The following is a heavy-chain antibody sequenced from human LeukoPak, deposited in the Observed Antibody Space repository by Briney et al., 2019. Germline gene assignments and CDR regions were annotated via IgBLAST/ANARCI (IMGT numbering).Heavy chain of an antibody. D-gene: IGHD2-15*01. V-gene: IGHV1-8*01. Sequence: ASVTVSCKASGYTFTSYDINWVRQAPGQGLEWMGWMNPNSGNTVYAQKFQGRVTMTRNTSISTAYMELSSLRSEDTAVYYCARGWVNCSGGSCYSSWFDPWGQGTLVTVSS. CDR3: ARGWVNCSGGSCYSSWFDP. CDR1: GYTFTSYD. J-gene: IGHJ5*02. CDR2: MNPNSGNT.